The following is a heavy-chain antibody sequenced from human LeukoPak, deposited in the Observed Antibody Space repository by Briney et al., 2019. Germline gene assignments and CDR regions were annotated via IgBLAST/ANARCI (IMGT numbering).Heavy chain of an antibody. CDR2: ISSDGSST. V-gene: IGHV3-74*01. J-gene: IGHJ6*02. Sequence: SGGSLILSCAASGFTFGTYWMHWVRQAPGKGLVWVSRISSDGSSTTYADSVKGRFTISRDNAKNTLYLQMNTLRAEDTAVYYCARNGYSYGYGAMDVWGQGTTVTVSS. D-gene: IGHD5-18*01. CDR3: ARNGYSYGYGAMDV. CDR1: GFTFGTYW.